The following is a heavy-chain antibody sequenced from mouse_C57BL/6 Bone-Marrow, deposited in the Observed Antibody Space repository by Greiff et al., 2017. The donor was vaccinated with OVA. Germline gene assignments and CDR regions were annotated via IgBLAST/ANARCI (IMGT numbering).Heavy chain of an antibody. CDR2: ISSGGSYT. V-gene: IGHV5-6*01. D-gene: IGHD2-4*01. Sequence: EVQLVESGGDLVKPGGSLKLSCAASGFTFSSYGMSWVRQTPDKRLEWVATISSGGSYTYYPDSVKGRFTISRDNAKKTLYLQMSSLKSEDTAMYYCARHEGLRDYWGQGTTLTVSS. J-gene: IGHJ2*01. CDR1: GFTFSSYG. CDR3: ARHEGLRDY.